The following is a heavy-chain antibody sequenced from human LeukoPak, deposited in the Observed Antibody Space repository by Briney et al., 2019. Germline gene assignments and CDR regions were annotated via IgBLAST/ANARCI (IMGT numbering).Heavy chain of an antibody. CDR3: ARGGSSGGSGED. J-gene: IGHJ4*02. V-gene: IGHV4-59*01. CDR1: GGSISSYY. D-gene: IGHD1-26*01. CDR2: IYYSGST. Sequence: SETLSLTCTVSGGSISSYYWSWIRQPPGKGLEWIGYIYYSGSTNYNPSLKSRVTISVDTSKNQFSLKLSSVTAADTAVYYCARGGSSGGSGEDWGRGTLVTVSS.